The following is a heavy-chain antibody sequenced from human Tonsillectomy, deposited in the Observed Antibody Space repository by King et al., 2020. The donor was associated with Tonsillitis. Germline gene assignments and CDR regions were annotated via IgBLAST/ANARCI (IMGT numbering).Heavy chain of an antibody. CDR1: GFTFSNYW. CDR3: ARETMVRGVPPGYNWFDP. D-gene: IGHD3-10*01. Sequence: VQLVESGGGLVQPGGSLRLSCAASGFTFSNYWMHWVRQAPGKGLLWVSRINSDGSSTDYADSVKGRFTISRDNAKNTLHLQMNSLTAEDTAVYYCARETMVRGVPPGYNWFDPWGQGTPVTVSS. V-gene: IGHV3-74*01. J-gene: IGHJ5*02. CDR2: INSDGSST.